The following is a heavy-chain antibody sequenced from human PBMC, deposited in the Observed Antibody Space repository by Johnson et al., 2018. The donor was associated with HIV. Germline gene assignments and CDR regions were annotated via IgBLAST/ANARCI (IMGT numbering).Heavy chain of an antibody. J-gene: IGHJ3*02. Sequence: VQLVESGGGLVQPGGSLRLSCAASGFTFSSYWMHWVRQAPGKGLVWVSRINSDGSSTSYADSVKGRFTISRDNSKNTLYLQINSLRAEDTAVYYCARVSSSVTTARYGAFDIWGQGTMVIVSS. CDR3: ARVSSSVTTARYGAFDI. CDR2: INSDGSST. D-gene: IGHD4-17*01. CDR1: GFTFSSYW. V-gene: IGHV3-74*02.